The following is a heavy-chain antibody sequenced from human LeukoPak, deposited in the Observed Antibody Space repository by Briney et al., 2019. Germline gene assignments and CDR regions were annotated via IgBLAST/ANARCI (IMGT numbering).Heavy chain of an antibody. D-gene: IGHD5-18*01. CDR2: INPSGGST. V-gene: IGHV1-46*01. CDR3: ARAGYSYETYYYYYMDV. Sequence: GASVKVSCKASGYTFTSYYMHWVRQAPGQGLEWMGIINPSGGSTSYAQKFQGRVTMTRDMSTSTVYMELSSLRSEDTAVYYCARAGYSYETYYYYYMDVWGKGTTVTVSS. CDR1: GYTFTSYY. J-gene: IGHJ6*03.